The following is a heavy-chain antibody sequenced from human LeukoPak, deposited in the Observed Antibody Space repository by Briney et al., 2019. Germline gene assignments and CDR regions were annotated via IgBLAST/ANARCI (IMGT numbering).Heavy chain of an antibody. Sequence: ASVKVSCKASGGTFSSYAISWVRQAPGQGLEWMGGIIPIFGTANYAQKFQGRVTITADKSTSTAYMELSSLRSEDTAVYYCARVIAYYYDSTLGAFDIWGQGTMVTASS. CDR1: GGTFSSYA. D-gene: IGHD3-22*01. CDR2: IIPIFGTA. J-gene: IGHJ3*02. V-gene: IGHV1-69*06. CDR3: ARVIAYYYDSTLGAFDI.